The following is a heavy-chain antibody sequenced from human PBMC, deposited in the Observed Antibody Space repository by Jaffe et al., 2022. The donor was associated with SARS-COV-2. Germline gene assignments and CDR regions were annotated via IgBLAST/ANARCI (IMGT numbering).Heavy chain of an antibody. CDR1: GFTFDDYA. V-gene: IGHV3-9*01. J-gene: IGHJ3*02. Sequence: EVQLVESGGGLVQPGRSLRLSCAASGFTFDDYAMHWVRQAPGKGLEWVSGISWNSGSIGYADSVKGRFTISRDNAKNSLYLQMNSLRAEDTALYYCAKDAMVRGLWGAFDIWGQGTMVTVSS. CDR3: AKDAMVRGLWGAFDI. CDR2: ISWNSGSI. D-gene: IGHD3-10*01.